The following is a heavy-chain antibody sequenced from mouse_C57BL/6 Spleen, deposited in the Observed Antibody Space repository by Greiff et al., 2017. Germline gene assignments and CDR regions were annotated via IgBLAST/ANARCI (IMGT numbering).Heavy chain of an antibody. CDR1: GFTFSSYA. CDR3: ARAAIIATGVDYWYFDV. Sequence: EVKLVESGGGLVKPGGSLKLSCAASGFTFSSYAMSWVRQTPEKRLEWVATISDGGSYTYYPDNVKGRFTISRDNAKNNLYLQMSHLKSEDTAMYYCARAAIIATGVDYWYFDVWGTGTTVTVSS. V-gene: IGHV5-4*03. J-gene: IGHJ1*03. CDR2: ISDGGSYT. D-gene: IGHD1-1*01.